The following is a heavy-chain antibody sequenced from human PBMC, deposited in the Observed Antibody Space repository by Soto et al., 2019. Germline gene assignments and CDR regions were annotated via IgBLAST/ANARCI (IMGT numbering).Heavy chain of an antibody. CDR3: ARVGAYCVSTSCHDY. D-gene: IGHD2-2*01. Sequence: ASVKVSCKASGYTFTNYGISWVRQAPGQGLEWMGWISAYNGNTYYAQKLQGRVTMTTDTSTSTAYMELRSLRSDDTAVYYCARVGAYCVSTSCHDYWGQGTLVTVSS. J-gene: IGHJ4*02. V-gene: IGHV1-18*01. CDR2: ISAYNGNT. CDR1: GYTFTNYG.